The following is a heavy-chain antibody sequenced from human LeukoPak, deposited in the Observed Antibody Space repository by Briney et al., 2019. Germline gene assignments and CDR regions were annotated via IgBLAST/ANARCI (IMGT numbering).Heavy chain of an antibody. J-gene: IGHJ4*02. D-gene: IGHD4-17*01. Sequence: GGSLRLSCAPSGFTFSSYWMHGVRHGPAKGLVWVSRISSDGTSTSYADSVKGRFTISRDNAKNTLYLQMNSLRAEDTAVYYCARVHYGDYVDYWGQGTLVTVSS. CDR2: ISSDGTST. CDR1: GFTFSSYW. V-gene: IGHV3-74*01. CDR3: ARVHYGDYVDY.